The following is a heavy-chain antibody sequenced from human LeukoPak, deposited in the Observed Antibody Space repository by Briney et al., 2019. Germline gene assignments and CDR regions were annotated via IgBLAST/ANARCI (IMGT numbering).Heavy chain of an antibody. J-gene: IGHJ4*02. D-gene: IGHD3-22*01. V-gene: IGHV1-69*13. CDR3: ARHYYDSSGYYGNDY. Sequence: SVKVSCKASGGTFSSYAISWVRQAPGQGLEWMGGIIPIFGTANYAQKFQGRVTITADESTSTAYMELSSLRSEDTAVYYCARHYYDSSGYYGNDYWGQGTLVTVSS. CDR2: IIPIFGTA. CDR1: GGTFSSYA.